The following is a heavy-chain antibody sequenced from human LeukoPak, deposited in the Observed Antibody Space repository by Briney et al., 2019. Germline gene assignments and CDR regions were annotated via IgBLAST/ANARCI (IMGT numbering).Heavy chain of an antibody. J-gene: IGHJ6*02. CDR3: ARGAGSYHHPYYYYGMDV. Sequence: SVKVSCKASGGTFSSYAISWVRQAPGQGLEWMGGIIPIFGTANYAQKFQGRVTMTRDTSTSTVYMELSSLRSEDTAVYYCARGAGSYHHPYYYYGMDVWGQGTTVTVSS. CDR2: IIPIFGTA. CDR1: GGTFSSYA. V-gene: IGHV1-69*05. D-gene: IGHD1-26*01.